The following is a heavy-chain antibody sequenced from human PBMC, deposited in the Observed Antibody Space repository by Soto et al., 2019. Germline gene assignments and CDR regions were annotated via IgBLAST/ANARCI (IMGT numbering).Heavy chain of an antibody. J-gene: IGHJ4*02. Sequence: QLQLQESGPGLVKPSETLSLTCFVSGGSISSNNYYWGWIRQPPGKGLEWIGSMSYSRSTYYNPSLKRRATISVDTSKNQFSLKLTSVTAADTAVYYCASHLQPTNWGGGYFDYWGQGPLVTVSS. D-gene: IGHD7-27*01. CDR2: MSYSRST. CDR3: ASHLQPTNWGGGYFDY. V-gene: IGHV4-39*01. CDR1: GGSISSNNYY.